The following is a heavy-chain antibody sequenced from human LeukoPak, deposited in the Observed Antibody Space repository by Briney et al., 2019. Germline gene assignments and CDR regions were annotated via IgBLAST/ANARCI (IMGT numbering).Heavy chain of an antibody. V-gene: IGHV3-23*01. Sequence: GGSLRLSCAASGFTFRDAAMTWVRQAPGKGLEWVSLIGSSGVSTHYVDSVKGRFTISRDNSKNTLSLQMNSLRAEDTAVYYCARGCSSTSCYALDYWGQGTLVTVSS. J-gene: IGHJ4*02. CDR2: IGSSGVST. CDR3: ARGCSSTSCYALDY. CDR1: GFTFRDAA. D-gene: IGHD2-2*01.